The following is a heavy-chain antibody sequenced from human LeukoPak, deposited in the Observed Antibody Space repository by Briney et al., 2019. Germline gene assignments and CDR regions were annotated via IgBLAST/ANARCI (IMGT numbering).Heavy chain of an antibody. J-gene: IGHJ4*02. D-gene: IGHD3-16*02. CDR3: ARGSDFVWGSYRPYFDY. CDR2: ISGSTSYI. CDR1: AFTFRTYS. V-gene: IGHV3-21*01. Sequence: GGSLRLSCVASAFTFRTYSMHWVRQAPGKGLGWVSSISGSTSYIYYADSVRGRFTISRDNAKNSLYLQMNSLRAEDTAVYYCARGSDFVWGSYRPYFDYWGQGTLVTVSS.